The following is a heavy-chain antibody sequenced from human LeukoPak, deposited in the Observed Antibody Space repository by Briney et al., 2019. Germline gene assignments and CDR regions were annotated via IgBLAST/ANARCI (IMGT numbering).Heavy chain of an antibody. Sequence: PGGSLRLSCAASGFTFSSYAMSWVRQAPGKGLEWVSAISGSGGSTYYADSVKGRFTISRDNSKNTLYLQMNSLRAEDTAVYYCAKEGYSYGSSYYYYYMDVWGKGTTVTVSS. CDR1: GFTFSSYA. V-gene: IGHV3-23*01. CDR2: ISGSGGST. J-gene: IGHJ6*03. CDR3: AKEGYSYGSSYYYYYMDV. D-gene: IGHD5-18*01.